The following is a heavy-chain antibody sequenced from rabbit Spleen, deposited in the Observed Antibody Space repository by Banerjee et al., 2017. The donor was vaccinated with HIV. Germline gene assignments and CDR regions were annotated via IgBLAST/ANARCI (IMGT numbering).Heavy chain of an antibody. J-gene: IGHJ4*01. CDR2: INIVTGKS. V-gene: IGHV1S45*01. D-gene: IGHD1-1*01. Sequence: EQLEESGGGLVKPEGSLTLTCKASGVSLNGKDVMCWVRRAPGKGLEWIACINIVTGKSVYASWAKGRFTMSRTSSTTVTLQMTSLTAADTATYFCARDLVAVIGWNFNLWGQGTLVTVS. CDR1: GVSLNGKDV. CDR3: ARDLVAVIGWNFNL.